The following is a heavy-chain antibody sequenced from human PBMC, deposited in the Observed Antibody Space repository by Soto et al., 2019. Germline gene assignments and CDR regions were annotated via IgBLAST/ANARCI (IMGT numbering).Heavy chain of an antibody. J-gene: IGHJ5*02. CDR2: ISTNNGNT. D-gene: IGHD2-2*02. CDR3: ARDRHVGLAGILDYNRFDP. Sequence: GPSVKVSCKASGYIFTSYGITWVRQAPGQGLEWMGWISTNNGNTNYAEKLQGRVSMSTDTSTSTAYMELRSLRSDDTAVYYCARDRHVGLAGILDYNRFDPWGQGTLVTVYS. V-gene: IGHV1-18*04. CDR1: GYIFTSYG.